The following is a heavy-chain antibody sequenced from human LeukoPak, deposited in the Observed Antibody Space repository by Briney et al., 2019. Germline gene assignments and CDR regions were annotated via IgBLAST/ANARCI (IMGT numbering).Heavy chain of an antibody. V-gene: IGHV3-23*01. D-gene: IGHD5-12*01. CDR3: TTRLRNHFDY. J-gene: IGHJ4*02. CDR1: GFTFSSYT. Sequence: PGGSLRLSCAASGFTFSSYTMNWVRQALGQGLEWVSTISDPHSGSETHYADSVQGRFTISRDDFQNMVYLQMDSLRAEDTAVYYCTTRLRNHFDYWGQGTQVTVSS. CDR2: ISDPHSGSET.